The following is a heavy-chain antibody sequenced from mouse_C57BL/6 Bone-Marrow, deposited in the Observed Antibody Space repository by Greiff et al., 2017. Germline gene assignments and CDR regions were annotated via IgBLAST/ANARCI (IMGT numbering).Heavy chain of an antibody. J-gene: IGHJ3*01. CDR1: GFTFSDYY. D-gene: IGHD2-4*01. CDR3: ARQRELRRPFAY. V-gene: IGHV5-12*01. Sequence: EVKLMESGGGLVQPGGSLKLSCAASGFTFSDYYMYWVRQTPEKRLEWVAYISNGGGSTYYPDTVKGRFTISRDNAKNTLYLQMSRLKSEDTAMYYCARQRELRRPFAYWGQGTLVTVAA. CDR2: ISNGGGST.